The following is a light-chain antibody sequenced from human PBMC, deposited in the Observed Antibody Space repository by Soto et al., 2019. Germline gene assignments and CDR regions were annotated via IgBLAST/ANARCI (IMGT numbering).Light chain of an antibody. J-gene: IGKJ1*01. CDR1: DRISNEY. Sequence: DIVFTQSPSSLSLSPGERVTLSCRASDRISNEYVAWYQQRPGQAPRLLIYGASRRALGVPDRFSGSGSGADFTLTVNSLEPEDFAVYFCQQYGGAPRTFGQGTKVDIK. CDR2: GAS. CDR3: QQYGGAPRT. V-gene: IGKV3-20*01.